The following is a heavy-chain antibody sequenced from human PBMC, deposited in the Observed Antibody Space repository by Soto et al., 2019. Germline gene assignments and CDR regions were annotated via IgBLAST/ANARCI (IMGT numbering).Heavy chain of an antibody. CDR1: GFTFSSYG. Sequence: QVQLVESGGGVVQPGRSLRLSCAASGFTFSSYGMHWVRQAPGKGLEWVAVIWYDGSNKYYADSVKGRFTISRDNSKNTLYLQMNSLRAEDTAVYYCARDMVRVGTTRSPYYYYGMDVWGQGTTVTVSS. D-gene: IGHD1-7*01. V-gene: IGHV3-33*01. J-gene: IGHJ6*02. CDR3: ARDMVRVGTTRSPYYYYGMDV. CDR2: IWYDGSNK.